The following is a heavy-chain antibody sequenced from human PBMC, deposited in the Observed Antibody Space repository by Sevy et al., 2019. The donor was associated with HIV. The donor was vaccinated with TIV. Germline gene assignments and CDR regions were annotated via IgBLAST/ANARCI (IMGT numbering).Heavy chain of an antibody. Sequence: GGSLRLSCAASGFTFSRYWMHWVRQAPGKGLVWVSRNDGSGTIYADSVKGRFTISRDNAKNTLYLQMHSLRAEDTAVYYCARGGIEHAHAFDIWGQGTLVTVSS. CDR3: ARGGIEHAHAFDI. J-gene: IGHJ3*02. D-gene: IGHD2-15*01. V-gene: IGHV3-74*01. CDR2: NDGSGT. CDR1: GFTFSRYW.